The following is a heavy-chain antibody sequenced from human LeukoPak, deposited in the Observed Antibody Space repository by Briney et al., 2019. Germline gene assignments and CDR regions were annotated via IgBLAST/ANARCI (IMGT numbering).Heavy chain of an antibody. Sequence: ASVKVSCKASGGTFSSYAISWVRQAPGQGLEWMGGIIPIFGTANYAQKFQGRVTITADESTSTAYMELSSLRSEDTAVYYCARSTSAYDSSGYYSIGAYWGQGTLVTVSS. D-gene: IGHD3-22*01. V-gene: IGHV1-69*13. J-gene: IGHJ4*02. CDR3: ARSTSAYDSSGYYSIGAY. CDR2: IIPIFGTA. CDR1: GGTFSSYA.